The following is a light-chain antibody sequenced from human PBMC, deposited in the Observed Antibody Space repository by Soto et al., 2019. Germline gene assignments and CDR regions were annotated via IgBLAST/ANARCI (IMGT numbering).Light chain of an antibody. V-gene: IGKV1-13*02. Sequence: AIHLTQSPSSLSASVGDRVTITCRASQGISSALAWCQQKPGKPPKLLLYDASSLESGVPSRFSDSGSGTDFTLTISSLQPEDYATYYCQQFNSYPITFGQGTRLEIK. CDR2: DAS. CDR3: QQFNSYPIT. J-gene: IGKJ5*01. CDR1: QGISSA.